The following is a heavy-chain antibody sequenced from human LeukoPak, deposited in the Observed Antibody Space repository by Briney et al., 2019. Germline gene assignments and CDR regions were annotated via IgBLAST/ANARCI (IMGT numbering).Heavy chain of an antibody. D-gene: IGHD1-26*01. J-gene: IGHJ5*01. CDR3: ARASGSYWWFDS. CDR2: MNPNSGNT. CDR1: GYTFTSYD. Sequence: ASVKVSCKSSGYTFTSYDINLVRQATGQGLELMGWMNPNSGNTGYAQKFQGRVTMTRNTSISTVYMELSRLRSDDTAVDYCARASGSYWWFDSWGQGTLVTVSS. V-gene: IGHV1-8*01.